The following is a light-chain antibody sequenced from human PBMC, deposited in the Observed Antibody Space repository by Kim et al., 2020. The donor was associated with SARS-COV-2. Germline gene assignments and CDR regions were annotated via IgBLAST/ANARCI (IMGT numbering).Light chain of an antibody. Sequence: ENVLTQSPGTLSLSPGERGTLSCRASQSVTSNFLAWYQHKPGQAPRLLIYGASSRATGIPDRFSGGGSGTDFTLTISRLEPEDFAVYYCQQYVNSPITFGPGTPLGIK. CDR1: QSVTSNF. CDR3: QQYVNSPIT. CDR2: GAS. J-gene: IGKJ5*01. V-gene: IGKV3-20*01.